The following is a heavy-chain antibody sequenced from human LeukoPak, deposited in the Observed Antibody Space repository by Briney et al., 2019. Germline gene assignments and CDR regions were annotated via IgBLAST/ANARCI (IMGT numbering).Heavy chain of an antibody. Sequence: GASVKVSCKASGYTFTSYGISWVRQAPGQGLEWMGWLNPKSGGTNYAQNFQGRVTMTRDTIINTAYMELSRLRSDDTAVYYCARNDWNDPWFDPWGQGTLVTVSS. J-gene: IGHJ5*02. CDR3: ARNDWNDPWFDP. CDR2: LNPKSGGT. D-gene: IGHD1-1*01. CDR1: GYTFTSYG. V-gene: IGHV1-2*02.